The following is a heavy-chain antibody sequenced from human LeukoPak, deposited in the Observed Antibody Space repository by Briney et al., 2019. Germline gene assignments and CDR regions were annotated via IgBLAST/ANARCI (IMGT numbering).Heavy chain of an antibody. Sequence: ASVKVSCKASGYTFSTYGISWVRQAPGQGLEWMGWICAYNGNTNYAQKFQGRVTMTTDTSTSTAYMELRSLRSDDTAVYYCARALQHCSSTSCSLPLFDYWGQGTLVTVSS. CDR3: ARALQHCSSTSCSLPLFDY. CDR1: GYTFSTYG. CDR2: ICAYNGNT. J-gene: IGHJ4*02. D-gene: IGHD2-2*01. V-gene: IGHV1-18*01.